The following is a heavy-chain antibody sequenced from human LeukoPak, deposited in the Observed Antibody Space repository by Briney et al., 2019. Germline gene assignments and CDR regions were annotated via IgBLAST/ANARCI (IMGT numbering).Heavy chain of an antibody. V-gene: IGHV3-33*01. D-gene: IGHD3-10*01. CDR2: IWFDGSNK. CDR3: ARVVSYYGSSYRLLDL. J-gene: IGHJ2*01. CDR1: GFSFSTYG. Sequence: PGGSLRLSCEASGFSFSTYGMHWVRQAQGKGLEWVALIWFDGSNKHYADSVKGRFTISRDNSKNTMYLQMDSLRAEDTAVYYCARVVSYYGSSYRLLDLWGRGTLVTVSS.